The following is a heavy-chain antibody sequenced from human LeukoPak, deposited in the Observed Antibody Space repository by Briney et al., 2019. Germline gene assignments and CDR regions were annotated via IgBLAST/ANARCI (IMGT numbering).Heavy chain of an antibody. CDR1: GYTFTGYY. CDR3: ARGGNYDFWSGDNWFDP. J-gene: IGHJ5*02. CDR2: INPNSGGT. Sequence: ASVKVSCKASGYTFTGYYMHWVRQAPGQGLEWMGWINPNSGGTNYAQKFQGRVTMTRDTSISTAYMELSRLRSDDTAVYYCARGGNYDFWSGDNWFDPWGQGTLVTVSS. D-gene: IGHD3-3*01. V-gene: IGHV1-2*02.